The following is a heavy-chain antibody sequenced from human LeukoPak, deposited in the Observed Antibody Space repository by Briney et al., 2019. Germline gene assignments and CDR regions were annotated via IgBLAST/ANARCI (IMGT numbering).Heavy chain of an antibody. V-gene: IGHV3-48*04. D-gene: IGHD3-16*01. CDR2: ISSSSSII. J-gene: IGHJ4*02. CDR1: GFTFSTYS. CDR3: GRDYEERTTDY. Sequence: GGSLRLSCAASGFTFSTYSMNWVRQAPGKGLEWFSYISSSSSIINYAESVRGRFTISRDNAKNLLYLQMNSLRAEDTAVYYCGRDYEERTTDYWGQGTLVTVSS.